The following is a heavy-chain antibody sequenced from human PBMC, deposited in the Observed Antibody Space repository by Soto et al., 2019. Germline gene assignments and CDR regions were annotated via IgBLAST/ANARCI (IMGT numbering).Heavy chain of an antibody. CDR3: ARLTRNDFWSGYYLNYYYGMDV. V-gene: IGHV5-51*01. Sequence: GESLKISCTASGYSFTNYWVAWVRQMPGKGLEWMGIIYPSDSDTRYNPSFQGQVTISVDKSISTAYLQWSSLKASDTAMYYCARLTRNDFWSGYYLNYYYGMDVWGQGTTVTVSS. J-gene: IGHJ6*02. CDR2: IYPSDSDT. D-gene: IGHD3-3*01. CDR1: GYSFTNYW.